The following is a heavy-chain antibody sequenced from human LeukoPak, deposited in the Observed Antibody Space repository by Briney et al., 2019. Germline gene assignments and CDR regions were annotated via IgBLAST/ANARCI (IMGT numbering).Heavy chain of an antibody. Sequence: GGSLRLSCAASGFTFSSYAMHWVRQAPGKGLEWVAVIWYDGSNKYYADSVKGRFTISRDNSKNTLYLQMNSLRAEDTAVYYCARSYGGSNEFDYWGQGTLVTVSS. J-gene: IGHJ4*02. V-gene: IGHV3-33*08. CDR3: ARSYGGSNEFDY. CDR2: IWYDGSNK. CDR1: GFTFSSYA. D-gene: IGHD4-23*01.